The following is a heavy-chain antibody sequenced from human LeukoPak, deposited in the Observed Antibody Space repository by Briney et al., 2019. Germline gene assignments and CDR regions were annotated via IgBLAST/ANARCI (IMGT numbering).Heavy chain of an antibody. CDR3: ARDYQQQLVRKYYYHYYMDV. CDR1: GGSISSYY. D-gene: IGHD6-13*01. Sequence: ASETLSLTCTVSGGSISSYYWSWIRQPAGKGLEWIGRIYTSGSTNYNPSLKSRVTMSVDTSKNQFSLKLSSVTAADTAVYYCARDYQQQLVRKYYYHYYMDVWGKGTTVTVSS. V-gene: IGHV4-4*07. J-gene: IGHJ6*03. CDR2: IYTSGST.